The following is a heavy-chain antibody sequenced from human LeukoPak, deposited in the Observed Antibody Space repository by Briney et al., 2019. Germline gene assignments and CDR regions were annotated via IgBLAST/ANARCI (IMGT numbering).Heavy chain of an antibody. D-gene: IGHD3-10*01. CDR3: AKAGVEDNYYFDY. CDR2: INSDGSST. Sequence: PGGSLRLSCAASGFTFSSYWMHWVRQAPGKGLVWVSRINSDGSSTSYADSVKGRFTISRDNAKNTLYLQMNSLRAEDTAVYYCAKAGVEDNYYFDYWGQGTLVTVSS. J-gene: IGHJ4*02. CDR1: GFTFSSYW. V-gene: IGHV3-74*01.